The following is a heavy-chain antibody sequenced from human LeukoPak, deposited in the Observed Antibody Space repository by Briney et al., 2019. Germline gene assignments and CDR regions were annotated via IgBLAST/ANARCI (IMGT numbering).Heavy chain of an antibody. J-gene: IGHJ4*02. V-gene: IGHV4-39*01. CDR3: ARGRGYSYGFIDY. D-gene: IGHD5-18*01. Sequence: SETLSLTCTVSGGSISSSSYYWGWIRQPPGKGLEWIGSIYYSGSTYYNPSLKSRVTISVDMSKNQFSLKLSSVTAADTAVYYCARGRGYSYGFIDYWGQGTLVTVSS. CDR2: IYYSGST. CDR1: GGSISSSSYY.